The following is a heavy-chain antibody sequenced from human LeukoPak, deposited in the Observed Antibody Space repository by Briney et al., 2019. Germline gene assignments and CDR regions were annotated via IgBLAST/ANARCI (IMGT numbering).Heavy chain of an antibody. CDR2: INPNSGGT. J-gene: IGHJ4*02. Sequence: ASVKVSCKASGYTFTGYYMHWVRQAPGQGLEWMGWINPNSGGTNYAQKFQGRVTMTRDTSTSTAYMELRSLRSDDTAVYYCAREKDYYGSGSYLNWGQGTLVTVSS. V-gene: IGHV1-2*02. CDR3: AREKDYYGSGSYLN. D-gene: IGHD3-10*01. CDR1: GYTFTGYY.